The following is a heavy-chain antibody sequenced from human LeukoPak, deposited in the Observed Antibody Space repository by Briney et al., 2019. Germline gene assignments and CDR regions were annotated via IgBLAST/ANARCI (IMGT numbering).Heavy chain of an antibody. Sequence: PSGTLSLTCAVSGGSISSSNWWSWVRQPPGKGLELIGEIYHSGSTNYNPSLKSRVTISVDKSKNQFSLNLSSVTAADTAVYYCARSYSNYVHWYFDLWGRGALVTVSS. J-gene: IGHJ2*01. V-gene: IGHV4-4*02. D-gene: IGHD4-11*01. CDR2: IYHSGST. CDR1: GGSISSSNW. CDR3: ARSYSNYVHWYFDL.